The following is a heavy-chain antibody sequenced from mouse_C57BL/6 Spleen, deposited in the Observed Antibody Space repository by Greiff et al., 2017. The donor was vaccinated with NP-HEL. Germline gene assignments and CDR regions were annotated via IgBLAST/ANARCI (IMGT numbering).Heavy chain of an antibody. CDR2: INPYNGDT. V-gene: IGHV1-20*01. CDR3: ARRYDYDEWFDY. J-gene: IGHJ3*01. D-gene: IGHD2-4*01. CDR1: GYSFTGYF. Sequence: EVQLQQSGPELVKPGDSVKISCKASGYSFTGYFMNWVMQSHGKSLEWIGRINPYNGDTFYNQKFKGKATLTVDKSSSTAHMELRSLTSEDSAVYYCARRYDYDEWFDYWGQRTPVTVSA.